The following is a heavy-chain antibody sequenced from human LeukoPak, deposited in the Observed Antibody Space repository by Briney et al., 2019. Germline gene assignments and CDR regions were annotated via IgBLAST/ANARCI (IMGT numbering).Heavy chain of an antibody. J-gene: IGHJ3*01. Sequence: GGSLRLSCSASGFPFNTYAIHWVRQAPGKGLEYVAGISSNGDNTDFADSAKGRFTISRDNSKSTLFLQMNSLRAEDAAVYFCTRDSALLGVAFDLWGQGTVVTVSS. V-gene: IGHV3-64D*06. CDR1: GFPFNTYA. D-gene: IGHD2-15*01. CDR2: ISSNGDNT. CDR3: TRDSALLGVAFDL.